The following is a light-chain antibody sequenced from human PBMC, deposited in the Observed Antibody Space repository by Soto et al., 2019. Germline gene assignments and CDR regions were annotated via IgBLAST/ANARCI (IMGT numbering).Light chain of an antibody. CDR3: QQYNNWPFIT. Sequence: EIVMTQSPATLSVFPGERATLSCRASQSVRGNLAWYQQKPGQSPRLLIYGASSRATGIPARFSGCVSVTAFTLTISSLQSEDFAVYYCQQYNNWPFITFGQGTRQEIK. CDR1: QSVRGN. J-gene: IGKJ5*01. CDR2: GAS. V-gene: IGKV3-15*01.